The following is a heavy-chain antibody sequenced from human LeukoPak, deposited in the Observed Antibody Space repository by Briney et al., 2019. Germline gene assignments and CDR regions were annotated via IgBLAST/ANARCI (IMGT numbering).Heavy chain of an antibody. D-gene: IGHD3-3*01. Sequence: SETLSLTCTVSGGSISSYYWSWIRQPPGKGLEWIGYIYYSGSTNYNPSLKSRVTISVDTSKNQFSLKLSSVAAADTAVYYCARGSVDYDFWSGYFPHNHDAFDIWGQGTMVTVSS. J-gene: IGHJ3*02. CDR3: ARGSVDYDFWSGYFPHNHDAFDI. V-gene: IGHV4-59*01. CDR2: IYYSGST. CDR1: GGSISSYY.